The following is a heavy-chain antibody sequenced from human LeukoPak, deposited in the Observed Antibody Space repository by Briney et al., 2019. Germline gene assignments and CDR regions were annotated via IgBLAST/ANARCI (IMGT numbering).Heavy chain of an antibody. CDR2: IYYSGTT. CDR1: GDSLNSYY. D-gene: IGHD1-26*01. J-gene: IGHJ4*02. CDR3: ARGNYYRYYFDN. V-gene: IGHV4-59*01. Sequence: PSETLSLTCTLSGDSLNSYYWSWVRQPPGKGLEWIGYIYYSGTTNYNPSLKSRVTISADTSKNQFSLNLRSVTAADTAVYYCARGNYYRYYFDNWGQGTLVTVSS.